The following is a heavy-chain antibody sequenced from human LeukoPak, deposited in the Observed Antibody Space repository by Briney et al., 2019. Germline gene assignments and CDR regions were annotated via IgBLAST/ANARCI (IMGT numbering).Heavy chain of an antibody. D-gene: IGHD5-24*01. V-gene: IGHV4-4*07. J-gene: IGHJ6*02. Sequence: SGTLSLTCTVSGGSIISYYWNWIRQPAGKGLEWIGRVYTSGNTNYNPSFKSRVTMSLDTSKNQFSLKLSSVTAADTAVYYCARGWHYYGMDVWGQGTTVTVSS. CDR2: VYTSGNT. CDR3: ARGWHYYGMDV. CDR1: GGSIISYY.